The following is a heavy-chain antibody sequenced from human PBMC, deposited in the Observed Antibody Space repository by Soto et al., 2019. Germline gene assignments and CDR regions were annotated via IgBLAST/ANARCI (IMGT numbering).Heavy chain of an antibody. D-gene: IGHD5-12*01. V-gene: IGHV4-61*08. J-gene: IGHJ4*02. CDR2: IYYSGST. CDR3: ARSRGVYSGYDSSY. Sequence: SETLSLTCTVSGGSISSGGYYWSWIRQHPGKGLEWIGYIYYSGSTNYNPSLKSRVTISVDTSKNQFSLKLSSVTAADTAVYYCARSRGVYSGYDSSYWGQGTLVTVSS. CDR1: GGSISSGGYY.